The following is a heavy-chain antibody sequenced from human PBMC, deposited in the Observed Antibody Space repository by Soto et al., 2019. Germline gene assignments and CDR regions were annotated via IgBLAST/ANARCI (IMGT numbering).Heavy chain of an antibody. Sequence: PSETLSLTCTVSGGSISSYYWSWIRQPPGKGLEWIGSIYYSGSTNYNPSLKSRVTISVDTSKNQFSLKLSSVTAADTAVYYCASQNPIRYYGMDVWGQGTTVTVSS. CDR3: ASQNPIRYYGMDV. D-gene: IGHD2-21*01. CDR1: GGSISSYY. V-gene: IGHV4-59*08. CDR2: IYYSGST. J-gene: IGHJ6*02.